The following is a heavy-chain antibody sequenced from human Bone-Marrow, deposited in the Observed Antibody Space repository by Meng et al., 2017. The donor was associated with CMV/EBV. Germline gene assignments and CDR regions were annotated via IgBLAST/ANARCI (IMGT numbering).Heavy chain of an antibody. D-gene: IGHD3-3*01. J-gene: IGHJ6*02. V-gene: IGHV1-45*02. CDR2: ITPFNGNT. Sequence: SVKVSCKASGYTFTYRYLHWVRQAPGQALEWMGWITPFNGNTNYAQKFQDRVTITRDRSMSTAYMELSSLRSEDTAMYYCATSGRITIFGVVNISDYYGMDVWGQGTTVTVSS. CDR3: ATSGRITIFGVVNISDYYGMDV. CDR1: GYTFTYRY.